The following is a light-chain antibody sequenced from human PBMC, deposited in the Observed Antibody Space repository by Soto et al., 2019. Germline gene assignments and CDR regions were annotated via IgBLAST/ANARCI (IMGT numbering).Light chain of an antibody. CDR1: QDISNY. J-gene: IGKJ4*01. CDR3: QQYDNLPLT. Sequence: DIQMTQSPSSLSASVGDRVTITCQASQDISNYLNWYQQKPGKAPKLLIYDASNLETGVPSRFSGXXSXTDFTXTXXXXXXXXXXXXXCQQYDNLPLTFGGGTKVEIK. V-gene: IGKV1-33*01. CDR2: DAS.